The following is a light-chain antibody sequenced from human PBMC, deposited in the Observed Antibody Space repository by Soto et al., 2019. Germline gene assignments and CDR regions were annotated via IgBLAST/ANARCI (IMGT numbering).Light chain of an antibody. Sequence: QSVLTQPASVSGAPGQWITISCTGSSTDIGACVYVHWYQHHPGTAPKLFIYGNTNRPSGVPGRFSGSKSGTSASLVITGLQAEDESDYYCQSYADCRARFYVFGTGTKLTVL. V-gene: IGLV1-40*01. CDR2: GNT. CDR1: STDIGACVY. J-gene: IGLJ1*01. CDR3: QSYADCRARFYV.